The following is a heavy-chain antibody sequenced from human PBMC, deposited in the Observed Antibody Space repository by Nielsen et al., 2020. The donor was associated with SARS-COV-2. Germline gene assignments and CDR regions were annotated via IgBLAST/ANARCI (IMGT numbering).Heavy chain of an antibody. V-gene: IGHV3-9*01. CDR1: GFTFDDYA. CDR2: ISWNSGSI. Sequence: SLKISCAASGFTFDDYAMHWVRQAPGKGLEWVSGISWNSGSIGYADSVKGRFTISRDNSKNTLYLQMNSLRAEDTAVYYCARDPLGAFDIWGQGTMVTVSS. CDR3: ARDPLGAFDI. J-gene: IGHJ3*02.